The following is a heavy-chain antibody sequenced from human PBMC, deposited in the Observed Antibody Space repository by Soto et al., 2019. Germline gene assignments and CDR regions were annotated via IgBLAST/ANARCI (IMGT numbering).Heavy chain of an antibody. CDR2: IDPSDSYT. CDR3: ARLSRDSSGYYYFPNWFDP. V-gene: IGHV5-10-1*01. CDR1: GYSFASYW. D-gene: IGHD3-22*01. Sequence: GESLKISCKGSGYSFASYWISWVRQMPGKGLEWMGRIDPSDSYTNYSPSFQGHVTISADKSISTAYLQWSSLKASDTAMYYCARLSRDSSGYYYFPNWFDPWGQGTLVTVSS. J-gene: IGHJ5*02.